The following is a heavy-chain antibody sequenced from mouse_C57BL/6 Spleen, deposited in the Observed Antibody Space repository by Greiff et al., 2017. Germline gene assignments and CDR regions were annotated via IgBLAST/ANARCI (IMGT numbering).Heavy chain of an antibody. J-gene: IGHJ4*01. V-gene: IGHV5-4*01. CDR3: ARVRYSNYYYAMDD. CDR2: ISDGGSYT. CDR1: GFTFSSYA. D-gene: IGHD2-5*01. Sequence: EVQVVESGGGLVKPGGSLKLSCAASGFTFSSYAMSWVRQTPEKRLEWVATISDGGSYTYYPDNVKGRFPIARDNAKNNLYLQLSHLKSEDTAMYYCARVRYSNYYYAMDDWGQGTSVTVSS.